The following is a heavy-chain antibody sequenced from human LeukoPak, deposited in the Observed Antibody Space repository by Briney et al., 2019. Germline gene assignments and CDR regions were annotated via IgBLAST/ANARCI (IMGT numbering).Heavy chain of an antibody. J-gene: IGHJ5*02. V-gene: IGHV1-8*03. CDR1: GYTFTSYG. D-gene: IGHD3-22*01. CDR2: MNPNSGNT. CDR3: ARGLRYYYDSSGAVTWFDP. Sequence: ASVKVSCKASGYTFTSYGISWVRQAPGQGLEWMGWMNPNSGNTGYAQKFQGRVTITRNTSISTAYMELSSLRSEDTAVYYCARGLRYYYDSSGAVTWFDPWGQGTLVTVSS.